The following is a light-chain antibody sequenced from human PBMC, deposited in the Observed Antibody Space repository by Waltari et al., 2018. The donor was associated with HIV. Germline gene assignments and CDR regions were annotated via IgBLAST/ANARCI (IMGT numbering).Light chain of an antibody. J-gene: IGLJ3*02. CDR2: KDT. V-gene: IGLV3-25*03. Sequence: SSALTQPPSMSVSPGQTARNTCSGDALPKHYAYWYQQKSGRAPVLIRFKDTYRPSGIPERVSGSTSGTTATLTISDVQAGDEADYYWQSTDTAGTVGVFGGGTKLT. CDR3: QSTDTAGTVGV. CDR1: ALPKHY.